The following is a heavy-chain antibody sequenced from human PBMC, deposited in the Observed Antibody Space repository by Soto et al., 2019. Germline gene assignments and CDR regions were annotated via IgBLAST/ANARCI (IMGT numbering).Heavy chain of an antibody. J-gene: IGHJ4*02. V-gene: IGHV3-21*01. CDR2: ISSSSSYI. CDR3: ARAPRRDYYGSGSQSYYFDY. Sequence: EVQLVESGGGLVKPGGSLRLSCAASGFTFSSYSMNWVRQAPGKGLEWVSSISSSSSYIYYADSVKGRFTISRDNAKNSLYLQMNSLRAEDTAVYYCARAPRRDYYGSGSQSYYFDYWGQGTLVTVSS. CDR1: GFTFSSYS. D-gene: IGHD3-10*01.